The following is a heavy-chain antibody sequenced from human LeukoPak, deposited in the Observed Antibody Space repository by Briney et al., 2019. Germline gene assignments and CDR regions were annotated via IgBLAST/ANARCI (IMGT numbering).Heavy chain of an antibody. CDR1: RSTFSNAW. D-gene: IGHD2-15*01. CDR3: TALGYPQYFGD. J-gene: IGHJ4*02. CDR2: IKSKTDGGTT. V-gene: IGHV3-15*01. Sequence: GGSLRLSCAASRSTFSNAWISWVRQAPGKGMEWVGRIKSKTDGGTTDYAAPVKGRFTISTVDSKNTLYLQMNKVKVVDTSLYYCTALGYPQYFGDWGQGSQVTVSS.